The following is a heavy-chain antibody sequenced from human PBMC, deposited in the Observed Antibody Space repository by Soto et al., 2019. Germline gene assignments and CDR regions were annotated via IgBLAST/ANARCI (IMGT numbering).Heavy chain of an antibody. CDR3: ARADSSYDFWGGYWFYYGMDV. J-gene: IGHJ6*02. CDR2: ISGSGGST. V-gene: IGHV3-23*01. CDR1: GFTFSSYA. D-gene: IGHD3-3*01. Sequence: EVQLLESGGGLVQPGGSLRLSCAASGFTFSSYAMSWVRQAPGKGLEWVSAISGSGGSTYYADSVKGRFTISRDNSKNTLYLQMNRLRAGDTAVYYCARADSSYDFWGGYWFYYGMDVWGQGTTVTVSS.